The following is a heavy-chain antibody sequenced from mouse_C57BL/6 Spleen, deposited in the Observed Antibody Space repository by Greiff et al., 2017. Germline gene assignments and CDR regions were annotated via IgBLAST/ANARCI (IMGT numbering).Heavy chain of an antibody. D-gene: IGHD2-4*01. J-gene: IGHJ2*01. CDR2: INPSNGGT. CDR1: GYTFTSYW. CDR3: ARLTIWDYDDDY. Sequence: QVQPQQPGTELVKPGASVKLSCKASGYTFTSYWMHWVKQRPGQGLEWIGNINPSNGGTNYNEKFKSKATLTVDKSSSTAYMQLSSLTSEDSAVYYCARLTIWDYDDDYWGQGTTLTVSS. V-gene: IGHV1-53*01.